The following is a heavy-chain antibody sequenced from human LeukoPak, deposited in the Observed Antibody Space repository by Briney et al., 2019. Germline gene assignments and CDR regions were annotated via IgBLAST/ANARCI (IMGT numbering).Heavy chain of an antibody. CDR3: ARSSGSDEYYFDY. Sequence: GESLKIPCKGSGYSFTSYWLGWVRQMPGKGLEWMGIIYPGDSDTRYSPSFQGQVTISAEKSISTAYLQWSSLKASDTAMYYCARSSGSDEYYFDYWGQGTLVTVSS. CDR1: GYSFTSYW. J-gene: IGHJ4*02. D-gene: IGHD1-26*01. CDR2: IYPGDSDT. V-gene: IGHV5-51*01.